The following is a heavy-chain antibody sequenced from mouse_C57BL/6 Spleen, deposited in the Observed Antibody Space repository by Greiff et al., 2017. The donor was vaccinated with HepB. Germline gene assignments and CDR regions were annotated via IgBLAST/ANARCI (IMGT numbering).Heavy chain of an antibody. V-gene: IGHV14-4*01. D-gene: IGHD1-1*01. J-gene: IGHJ3*01. Sequence: EVQLQQSGAELVRPGASVKLSCTASGFNIKDDYMHWVKQRPEQGLEWIGWIDPENGDTEYASKFQGKATITADTSSNTADLQLSSLTSEDTAVYYCTTYYGSSYRAYWGQGTLVTVSA. CDR2: IDPENGDT. CDR3: TTYYGSSYRAY. CDR1: GFNIKDDY.